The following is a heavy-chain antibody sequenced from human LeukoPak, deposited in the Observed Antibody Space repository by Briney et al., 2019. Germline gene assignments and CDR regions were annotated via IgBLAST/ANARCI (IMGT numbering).Heavy chain of an antibody. CDR3: ATNLPGWFDY. V-gene: IGHV1-18*01. CDR1: GGTFSGYA. Sequence: GASVKVSCKASGGTFSGYAISWVRQAPGQGLEWMGWISAYNGNTNYAQKLQGRVTMTTDTSTSTAYMELRSLRSDGTAVYYCATNLPGWFDYWGQGTLVTVSS. D-gene: IGHD1-1*01. J-gene: IGHJ4*02. CDR2: ISAYNGNT.